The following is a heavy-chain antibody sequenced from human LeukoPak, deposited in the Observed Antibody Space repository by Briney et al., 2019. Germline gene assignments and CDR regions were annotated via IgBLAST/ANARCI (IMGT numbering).Heavy chain of an antibody. J-gene: IGHJ4*02. CDR1: GGSISSSSYY. CDR2: IYYSGST. V-gene: IGHV4-39*07. Sequence: SETLSLTCTVSGGSISSSSYYWGWIRQPPGKGLEWIGSIYYSGSTYYNPSLKSRVTISVDTSKNQFSLKLSSVTAADTAVYYCARLLPPPPYYFDYWGQGTLVTVSS. D-gene: IGHD2-21*01. CDR3: ARLLPPPPYYFDY.